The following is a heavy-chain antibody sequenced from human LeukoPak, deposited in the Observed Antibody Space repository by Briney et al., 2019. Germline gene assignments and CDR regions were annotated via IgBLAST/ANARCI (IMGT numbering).Heavy chain of an antibody. CDR2: IYYSGST. J-gene: IGHJ4*02. CDR1: GGSISISSYY. V-gene: IGHV4-39*07. D-gene: IGHD3-22*01. CDR3: ARVRYSSGYYQPTFDY. Sequence: PSETLSLTCTVSGGSISISSYYWGWIRQPPGKGLEWIGSIYYSGSTYYNPSLKSRVTISVDTYKNQFSLKLSSVTAADTAVYYCARVRYSSGYYQPTFDYWGQGTLVTVSS.